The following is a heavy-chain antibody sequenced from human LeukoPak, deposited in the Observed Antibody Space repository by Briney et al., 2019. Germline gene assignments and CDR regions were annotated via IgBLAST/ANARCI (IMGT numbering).Heavy chain of an antibody. CDR3: ARDLAGSIDY. D-gene: IGHD6-19*01. CDR1: GFTFSRFL. J-gene: IGHJ4*02. Sequence: GGSLRLSCAASGFTFSRFLMHWVRQAPGKGLVWVSLISNDGRTTGYADSVKGRFTISRDNAKNTLYLEINSLRAEDTAVYYCARDLAGSIDYWGQGTLVTVSS. V-gene: IGHV3-74*01. CDR2: ISNDGRTT.